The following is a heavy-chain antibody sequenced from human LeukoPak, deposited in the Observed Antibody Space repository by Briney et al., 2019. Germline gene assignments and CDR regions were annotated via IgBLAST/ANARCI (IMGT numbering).Heavy chain of an antibody. CDR3: ARDGPGNSPYWYFDL. D-gene: IGHD4-23*01. Sequence: GGSLRLSCAAPGLTFSSYWMSWFGQAPGKGLEGLANIKQDGSEKYYVDSVKGRFTISRDNAKNSLYLQMNSLRAEDTAVYYCARDGPGNSPYWYFDLWGRGTLVTVSS. CDR2: IKQDGSEK. J-gene: IGHJ2*01. CDR1: GLTFSSYW. V-gene: IGHV3-7*01.